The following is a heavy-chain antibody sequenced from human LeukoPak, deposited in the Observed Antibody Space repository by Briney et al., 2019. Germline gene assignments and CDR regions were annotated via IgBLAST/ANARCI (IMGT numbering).Heavy chain of an antibody. CDR2: IIPILGIA. CDR1: GGTFSSYA. D-gene: IGHD3-22*01. Sequence: SVKVSCKASGGTFSSYAISWVRQAPGQGLEWMGRIIPILGIANYAQKFQGRVIMTRNTSIATAYMEVTNLRFDDTAVYYCVDPDRWGQGTLVTVSS. V-gene: IGHV1-69*04. J-gene: IGHJ1*01. CDR3: VDPDR.